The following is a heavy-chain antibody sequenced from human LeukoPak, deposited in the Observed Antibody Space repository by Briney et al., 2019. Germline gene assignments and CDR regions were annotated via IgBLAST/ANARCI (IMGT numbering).Heavy chain of an antibody. CDR2: IWYDGSNI. V-gene: IGHV3-33*01. CDR1: GISFSSHG. D-gene: IGHD6-13*01. J-gene: IGHJ4*02. CDR3: AREEMSAAAGTDYFDW. Sequence: PGGSLRLSCAASGISFSSHGMHWVRQAPGKGLEWVAVIWYDGSNIYYADSVKGRFTISRDNSKNTLYLQMNSLRAEDTALYYCAREEMSAAAGTDYFDWWGQGTLVTVSS.